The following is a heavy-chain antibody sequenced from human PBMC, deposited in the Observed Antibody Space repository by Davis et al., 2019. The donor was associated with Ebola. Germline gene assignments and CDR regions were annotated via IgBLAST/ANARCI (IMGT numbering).Heavy chain of an antibody. J-gene: IGHJ5*02. CDR2: IYTSGST. D-gene: IGHD4-11*01. CDR3: ARAYSNYVGWFDP. Sequence: PPETLPLTCAVSGGSISSGGYSWSWIRQPAGKGLEWIGRIYTSGSTNYNPSLKSRVTMSVDTSKNQFSLKLSSVTAADTAVYYCARAYSNYVGWFDPWGQGTLVTVSS. CDR1: GGSISSGGYS. V-gene: IGHV4-61*02.